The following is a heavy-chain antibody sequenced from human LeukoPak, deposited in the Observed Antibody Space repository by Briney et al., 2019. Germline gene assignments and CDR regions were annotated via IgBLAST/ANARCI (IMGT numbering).Heavy chain of an antibody. CDR1: GGTFSSYA. Sequence: SVKVSCKASGGTFSSYAISWVRQAPGQGLEWMGGIVPIFGTANYAQKFQGRVTITADESTSTAYMELSSLRSEDTAVYYCARVPLAYCGGDCWFDPWGQGTLVTVSS. CDR2: IVPIFGTA. J-gene: IGHJ5*02. V-gene: IGHV1-69*13. CDR3: ARVPLAYCGGDCWFDP. D-gene: IGHD2-21*02.